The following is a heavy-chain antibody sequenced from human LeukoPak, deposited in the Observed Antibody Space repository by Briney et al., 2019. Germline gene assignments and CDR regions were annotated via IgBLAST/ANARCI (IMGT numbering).Heavy chain of an antibody. V-gene: IGHV3-23*01. J-gene: IGHJ4*02. CDR3: ARVRSAMVLFHY. Sequence: GGSLRLSCAASGFTFSSYAMIWLRQAPGKGLEWVSAISGSGGSTYYADSVKGRFTISRDNSKNTLYLQMNSLRAEDTAVYYCARVRSAMVLFHYWGQGTLVTVSS. D-gene: IGHD5-18*01. CDR1: GFTFSSYA. CDR2: ISGSGGST.